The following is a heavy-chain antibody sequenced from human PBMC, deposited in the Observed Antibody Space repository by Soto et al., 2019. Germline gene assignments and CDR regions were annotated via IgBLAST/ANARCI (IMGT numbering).Heavy chain of an antibody. J-gene: IGHJ6*02. Sequence: QVRLVQSGAEVKPPGSSVRVSCQASGGTFNRYTITWVRQAPGQGLEWMGGFIPIYRTANYAQKFQGRVTITADTSTNTAYMELSSLRSEDTAVYYCARLEAGLIIMTIPKNPYGLDVWGQGTTVTVS. CDR2: FIPIYRTA. CDR3: ARLEAGLIIMTIPKNPYGLDV. D-gene: IGHD3-16*02. V-gene: IGHV1-69*06. CDR1: GGTFNRYT.